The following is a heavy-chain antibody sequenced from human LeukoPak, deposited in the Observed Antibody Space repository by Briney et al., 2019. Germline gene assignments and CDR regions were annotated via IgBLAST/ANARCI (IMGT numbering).Heavy chain of an antibody. CDR2: INEDGSER. V-gene: IGHV3-7*01. J-gene: IGHJ5*02. CDR1: GFTFSSYW. Sequence: PGGSLRLSCVASGFTFSSYWMTWVRQTPGKGLEWLANINEDGSERNYVDSVKGRFTISRDNAKKSVYLQMNSLRGDDTAVYYCARDRPITVSGVVILPWGQGTPVTVSS. D-gene: IGHD3-3*01. CDR3: ARDRPITVSGVVILP.